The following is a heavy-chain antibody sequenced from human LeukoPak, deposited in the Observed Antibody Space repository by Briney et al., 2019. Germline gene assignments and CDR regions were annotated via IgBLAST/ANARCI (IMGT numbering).Heavy chain of an antibody. D-gene: IGHD4-17*01. Sequence: ASVKVSCKASGYTFTSYGISWVRQAPGQGLEWMGWFSAYNGNTNYAQKLQGRVTMTTDTSTSTAYMELRSLRSDDTAVYYCARAVTTASYYYYGMDVWGQGTTVTVSS. V-gene: IGHV1-18*01. CDR2: FSAYNGNT. J-gene: IGHJ6*02. CDR1: GYTFTSYG. CDR3: ARAVTTASYYYYGMDV.